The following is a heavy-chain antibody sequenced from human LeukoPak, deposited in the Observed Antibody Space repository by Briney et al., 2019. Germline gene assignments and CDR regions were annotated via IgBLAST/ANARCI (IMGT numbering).Heavy chain of an antibody. Sequence: SETLSLTCTVSGGSISSYYCSWIRQPPGKGLEWIGYIYTSGSTNYNPSLKRRVTMSVDTSTNQFSLKLRSVTAAVTAVYYCARSIAAAHWFDLWGQGTLVSVSS. J-gene: IGHJ5*02. V-gene: IGHV4-4*09. CDR2: IYTSGST. D-gene: IGHD6-13*01. CDR3: ARSIAAAHWFDL. CDR1: GGSISSYY.